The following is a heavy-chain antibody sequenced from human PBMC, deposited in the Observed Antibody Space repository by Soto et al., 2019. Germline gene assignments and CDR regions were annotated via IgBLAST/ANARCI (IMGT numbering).Heavy chain of an antibody. J-gene: IGHJ5*02. CDR2: INSDGRAP. CDR1: GLTFSSYW. CDR3: ARTRRAPNNGFDP. V-gene: IGHV3-74*01. Sequence: PGGSMRLSCAASGLTFSSYWMNGVRHDPGKGLGWVPGINSDGRAPRYAGSVNGRFTISRDNAKNTLYLQMNSLRAEDTAVDYCARTRRAPNNGFDPWGQGTLVSAPQ.